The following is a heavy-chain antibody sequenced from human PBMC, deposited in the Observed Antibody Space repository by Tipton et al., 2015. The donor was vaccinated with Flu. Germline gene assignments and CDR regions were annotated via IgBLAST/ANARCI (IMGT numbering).Heavy chain of an antibody. D-gene: IGHD6-13*01. V-gene: IGHV4-59*08. Sequence: LRLSCTVSGGSISSYYWSWIRQPPGKGLEWIGYIYYSGSTNYNPSLKSRVTISVDTSKNQFSLKLSSVTAADTAVYYCARDSAAHYGMDVCGQGTTVTVSS. J-gene: IGHJ6*02. CDR1: GGSISSYY. CDR3: ARDSAAHYGMDV. CDR2: IYYSGST.